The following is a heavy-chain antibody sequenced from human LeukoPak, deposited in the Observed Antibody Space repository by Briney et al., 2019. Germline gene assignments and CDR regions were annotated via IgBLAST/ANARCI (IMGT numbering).Heavy chain of an antibody. CDR1: GGSISSNNW. V-gene: IGHV4-4*02. CDR3: ARAKSGGYEALGY. CDR2: ITHSGNT. J-gene: IGHJ4*02. D-gene: IGHD5-12*01. Sequence: PSETVSFTCAVSGGSISSNNWWRLLRQPPGKRLGWGGEITHSGNTNYNPSLKSRVTISVDKSKNQYSLKLSSLNAADTAVYYCARAKSGGYEALGYWGQGTLVTVSS.